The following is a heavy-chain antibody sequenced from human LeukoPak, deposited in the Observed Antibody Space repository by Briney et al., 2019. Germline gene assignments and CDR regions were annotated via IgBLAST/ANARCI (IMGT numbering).Heavy chain of an antibody. CDR2: IYSGGST. V-gene: IGHV3-53*01. J-gene: IGHJ4*02. Sequence: GGSLRLSCAASGFTVSSNYMSWVRQAPGKGLEWVSVIYSGGSTYYADSVKGRSTISRDDSKNTLYLQMNSLRAEDTAVYYCAKAPPGDTAMVPFDYWGQGTLVTVSS. D-gene: IGHD5-18*01. CDR3: AKAPPGDTAMVPFDY. CDR1: GFTVSSNY.